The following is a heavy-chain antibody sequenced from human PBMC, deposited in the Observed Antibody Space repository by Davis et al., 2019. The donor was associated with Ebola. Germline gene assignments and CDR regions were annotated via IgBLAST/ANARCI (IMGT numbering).Heavy chain of an antibody. D-gene: IGHD6-19*01. CDR2: IIPIFGTA. V-gene: IGHV1-69*13. J-gene: IGHJ4*02. CDR3: ASLSPAGYSSGWVDY. CDR1: GGTFSSYA. Sequence: SVKVSCKASGGTFSSYAISWVRQAPGQGLEWMGGIIPIFGTANYAQKFQGRVTITADESTSTAYMELSSLRSEDTAVYYCASLSPAGYSSGWVDYWGQGTLVTVSS.